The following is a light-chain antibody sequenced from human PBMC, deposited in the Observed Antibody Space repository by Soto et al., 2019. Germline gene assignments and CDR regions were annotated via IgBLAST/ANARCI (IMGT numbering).Light chain of an antibody. CDR2: DAS. CDR3: HQYNSFSPWT. V-gene: IGKV1-5*01. CDR1: QSIRGW. Sequence: DIQMTQSPSTLSASVGDRVTITCRASQSIRGWLAWYQQKPGKAPNLLIYDASRLKSGVPSRFSGRGSGTESTLTITSLQPDDFATYYCHQYNSFSPWTFGQGPKVEVK. J-gene: IGKJ1*01.